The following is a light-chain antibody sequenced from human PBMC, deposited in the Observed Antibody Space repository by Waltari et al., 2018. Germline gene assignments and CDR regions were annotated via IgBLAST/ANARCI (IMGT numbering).Light chain of an antibody. CDR3: QHYVRLPAT. V-gene: IGKV3-20*01. CDR1: QSVSRS. CDR2: AAS. Sequence: EIVLTQSPGTLSLSPGERATLSCRASQSVSRSLASYQQKPGQAPNLLIYAASTRATGIPDRFSGSGSGTGFSLTISRLEPEDFAVYDCQHYVRLPATFGQGTKVEIK. J-gene: IGKJ1*01.